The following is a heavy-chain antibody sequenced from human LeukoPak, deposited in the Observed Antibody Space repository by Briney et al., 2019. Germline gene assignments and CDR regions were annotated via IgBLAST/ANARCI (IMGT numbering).Heavy chain of an antibody. V-gene: IGHV1-2*02. CDR3: ARGGIAARHNWFDP. Sequence: ASVKVSCKASGYTFTGYYMHWVRQAPGQGLEWMGWINPNSGGTNYARKFQGRVTMTRDTSISTAYMELSRLRSDDTAVYYCARGGIAARHNWFDPWGQGTLVTVSS. J-gene: IGHJ5*02. CDR1: GYTFTGYY. CDR2: INPNSGGT. D-gene: IGHD6-13*01.